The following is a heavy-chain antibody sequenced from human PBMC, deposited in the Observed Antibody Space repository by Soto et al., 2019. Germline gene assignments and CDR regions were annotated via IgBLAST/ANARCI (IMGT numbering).Heavy chain of an antibody. CDR3: ARGGTVTHYYYYYMDV. CDR1: GCSISSYY. D-gene: IGHD4-17*01. Sequence: SETLSLTCTVPGCSISSYYWSWIRQPPGKGLEWIGYIYYSGSTNYNPSLKSRVTISVDTSKNQFSLKLSSVTAADTAVYYCARGGTVTHYYYYYMDVWGKGTTVTVSS. J-gene: IGHJ6*03. CDR2: IYYSGST. V-gene: IGHV4-59*01.